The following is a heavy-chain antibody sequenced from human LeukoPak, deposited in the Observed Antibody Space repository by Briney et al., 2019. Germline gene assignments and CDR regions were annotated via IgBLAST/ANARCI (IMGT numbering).Heavy chain of an antibody. D-gene: IGHD3-10*01. J-gene: IGHJ6*02. Sequence: SVKVSCKASGGTFSSYAISWVRQAPGQGLEWMGRIIPILGIANYAQKFQGRVTITADKSTSTAYMELSSLRSEDTAVYYCARDRHGSGTYNYYGMDVWGQGTTVTVSS. V-gene: IGHV1-69*04. CDR1: GGTFSSYA. CDR2: IIPILGIA. CDR3: ARDRHGSGTYNYYGMDV.